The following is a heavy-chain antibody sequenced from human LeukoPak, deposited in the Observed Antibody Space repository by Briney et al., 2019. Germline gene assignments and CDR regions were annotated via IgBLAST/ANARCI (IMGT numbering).Heavy chain of an antibody. CDR2: ISTSGGTI. CDR1: GFTFSSYA. Sequence: GGSLRLSCAASGFTFSSYAMSWVRQAPEKGLEWVSYISTSGGTIYYADSVKGRFTISRDNAKNSLYLQMDSLRAEDTAVYYCARHIPFDCWGQGTLVTVSS. V-gene: IGHV3-48*01. J-gene: IGHJ4*02. CDR3: ARHIPFDC. D-gene: IGHD2-21*01.